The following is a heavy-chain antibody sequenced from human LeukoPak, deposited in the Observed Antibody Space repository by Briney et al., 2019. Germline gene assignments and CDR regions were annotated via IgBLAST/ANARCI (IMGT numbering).Heavy chain of an antibody. J-gene: IGHJ4*02. D-gene: IGHD2-15*01. V-gene: IGHV3-23*01. CDR1: GFTFRTYA. CDR2: ISGGGGST. CDR3: AKDRYCGGGTCYWSYFDY. Sequence: QSGGSLGLSCAASGFTFRTYAMSWVRQAPGKGLEWVSAISGGGGSTYYADSVKGRFTISRDNSKSTLFLQMNSLRAEDTAVYYCAKDRYCGGGTCYWSYFDYWGQGTLVTVSS.